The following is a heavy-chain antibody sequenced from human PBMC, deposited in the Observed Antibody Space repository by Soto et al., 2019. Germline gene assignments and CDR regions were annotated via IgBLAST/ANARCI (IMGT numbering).Heavy chain of an antibody. D-gene: IGHD6-13*01. J-gene: IGHJ1*01. V-gene: IGHV3-23*01. CDR1: GFTFSSYA. CDR3: ARDQAAGGTISRYFQD. CDR2: IRGGGSTT. Sequence: EVQLLESGGGLVQPEGSLRLACEASGFTFSSYAMSWVRQAPGKGLEWVSGIRGGGSTTYYADSVKGRFTISRDNSKNTLYLQVNSLRAEDTAVYYCARDQAAGGTISRYFQDWGQGTLVTVSS.